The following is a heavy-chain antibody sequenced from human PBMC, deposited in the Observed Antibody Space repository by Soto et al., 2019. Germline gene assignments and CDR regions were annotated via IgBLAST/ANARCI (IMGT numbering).Heavy chain of an antibody. CDR1: GFTFSNYW. D-gene: IGHD2-15*01. CDR2: IKHDGSEK. CDR3: AKGGSSLGRLGY. J-gene: IGHJ4*02. V-gene: IGHV3-7*05. Sequence: GGSLRLSCAVSGFTFSNYWMTWVRQAPGKGLEWVANIKHDGSEKYYVDSVKGRITISRDNAKNSLYLQMSSLRAEDTAVYYCAKGGSSLGRLGYWGQGTLVTVSS.